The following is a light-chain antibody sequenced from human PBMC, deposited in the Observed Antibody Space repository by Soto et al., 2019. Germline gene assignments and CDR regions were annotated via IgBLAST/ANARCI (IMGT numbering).Light chain of an antibody. J-gene: IGKJ1*01. CDR2: GVS. CDR3: QQYGSSPRT. Sequence: EIVLTQSPGTLSLSPGERATLSCRASQSVSSSYLAWYQQKPGQAPRLLIYGVSSRVTGIPDRFSGSGSGTDFTLTISRLEPEEFAVYYCQQYGSSPRTFGQGTKVEIK. V-gene: IGKV3-20*01. CDR1: QSVSSSY.